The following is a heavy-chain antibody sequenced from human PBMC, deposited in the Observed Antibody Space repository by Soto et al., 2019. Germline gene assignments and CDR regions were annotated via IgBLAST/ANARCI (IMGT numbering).Heavy chain of an antibody. CDR3: AKIRDTISLQEEDAI. J-gene: IGHJ4*02. CDR1: GGTFGSYA. CDR2: VIPIFGTP. V-gene: IGHV1-69*06. Sequence: QVQLVQSGAEVKKPGSSVKVSCKSSGGTFGSYAISWVRQAPGQGLEWMGGVIPIFGTPHYAQKFHGRVTITADIPTSTAYLELSSLKSAYTAVYYCAKIRDTISLQEEDAIWGQGTLVTVSS. D-gene: IGHD5-18*01.